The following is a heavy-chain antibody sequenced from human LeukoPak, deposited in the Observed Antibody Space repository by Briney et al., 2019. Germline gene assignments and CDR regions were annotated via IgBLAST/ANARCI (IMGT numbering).Heavy chain of an antibody. Sequence: GGSLRLSCAASGFTFSSYGMHWVRQAPGKGLEWVAVIWYDGSNKYYADSVKGRFTISRDNSKNTLYLQMNSLRAEDTAVYYCARGPTYCSSTSCRYYYYGMDVWGQGTTVTVSS. CDR1: GFTFSSYG. J-gene: IGHJ6*02. CDR3: ARGPTYCSSTSCRYYYYGMDV. D-gene: IGHD2-2*01. V-gene: IGHV3-33*01. CDR2: IWYDGSNK.